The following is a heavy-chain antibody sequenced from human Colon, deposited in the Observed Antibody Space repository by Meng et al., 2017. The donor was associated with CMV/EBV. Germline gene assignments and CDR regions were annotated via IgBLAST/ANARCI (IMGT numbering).Heavy chain of an antibody. D-gene: IGHD2/OR15-2a*01. V-gene: IGHV1-69*10. CDR2: IIPILGIA. CDR1: GGTFSSYT. CDR3: ARGARLLCLVPRTTDNGFDP. J-gene: IGHJ5*02. Sequence: SVKVSCKASGGTFSSYTISWVRQAPGQGLEWMGWIIPILGIANYGQKFQGRVTITADKSTSTAYMELSSLRSEDTAVYYCARGARLLCLVPRTTDNGFDPWGQGTLVTVSS.